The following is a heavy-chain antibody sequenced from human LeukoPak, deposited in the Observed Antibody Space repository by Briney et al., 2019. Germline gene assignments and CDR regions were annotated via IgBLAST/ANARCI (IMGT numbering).Heavy chain of an antibody. CDR1: GLTFSSYG. J-gene: IGHJ4*02. CDR3: ARDYVAYCGGDCYFFDY. Sequence: GGSLRLSCAASGLTFSSYGMHWVRQAPGKGLEWVAVIWYDGSNKYYADSVKGRFTISRDNSKNTLYLQMNSLRAEDTAVYYCARDYVAYCGGDCYFFDYWGQGTLVTVSS. CDR2: IWYDGSNK. D-gene: IGHD2-21*02. V-gene: IGHV3-33*01.